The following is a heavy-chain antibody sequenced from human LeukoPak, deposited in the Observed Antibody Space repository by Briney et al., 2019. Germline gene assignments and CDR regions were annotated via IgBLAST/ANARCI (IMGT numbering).Heavy chain of an antibody. D-gene: IGHD1-26*01. CDR1: GGSISSSSYY. CDR3: ARGSGGP. Sequence: SETLSLTCTVSGGSISSSSYYWSWIRQPPGKGLEWIGYIYNSGSTNYNPSLKSRVTISVDTSKNQFSLKLSSVTAADTAVYYCARGSGGPWGQGTLVTVSS. V-gene: IGHV4-61*05. J-gene: IGHJ5*02. CDR2: IYNSGST.